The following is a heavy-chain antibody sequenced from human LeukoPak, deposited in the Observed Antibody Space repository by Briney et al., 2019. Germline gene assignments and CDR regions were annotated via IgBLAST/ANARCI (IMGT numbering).Heavy chain of an antibody. Sequence: SVKVSCKASGGTFSSYAISWVRQAPGQGLEWMGGIIPIFGTANYAQKFQGRVTITADESTSTAYMELSSLRSEDTAVYYCASSHVDYYYYMDVWGKGTTVTVSS. V-gene: IGHV1-69*13. CDR2: IIPIFGTA. CDR1: GGTFSSYA. CDR3: ASSHVDYYYYMDV. D-gene: IGHD3-16*01. J-gene: IGHJ6*03.